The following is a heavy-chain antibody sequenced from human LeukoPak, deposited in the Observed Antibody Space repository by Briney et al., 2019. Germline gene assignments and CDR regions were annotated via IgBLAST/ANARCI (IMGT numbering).Heavy chain of an antibody. D-gene: IGHD5-18*01. CDR2: ISNDGSKK. CDR1: GFTFSSYG. Sequence: GGSLRLSCAASGFTFSSYGMHWVRQAPGKGLDWVAVISNDGSKKYYADSVKGRFTISRDNSKNTLSLQVSSLRTEDAAVYYCAKDRYSYAFEYSDSWGQGTLVTVSS. V-gene: IGHV3-30*18. CDR3: AKDRYSYAFEYSDS. J-gene: IGHJ4*02.